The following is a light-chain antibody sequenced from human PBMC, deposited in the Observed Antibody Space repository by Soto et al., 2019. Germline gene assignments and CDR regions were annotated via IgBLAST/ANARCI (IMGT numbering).Light chain of an antibody. V-gene: IGLV2-8*01. Sequence: QSALTQPPSACGSPGQSVTISCTGTSSDVGGYNSVFWYQQYPGKAPKLTIYDVSKRPSGVPDRFSASKSDNTASLTASRLQAEDEPNYYCCSFAGINNSGFGTGTKLTVL. J-gene: IGLJ1*01. CDR1: SSDVGGYNS. CDR2: DVS. CDR3: CSFAGINNSG.